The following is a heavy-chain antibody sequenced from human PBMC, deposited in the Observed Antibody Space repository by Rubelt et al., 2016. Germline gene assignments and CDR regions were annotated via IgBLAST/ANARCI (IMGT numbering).Heavy chain of an antibody. Sequence: MGRIIPILGIANYAQKFQGRVTITADKSTSTAYMELSSLRSDDTAVYYCARPRIAANAFDIWGQGTMVTVSS. CDR2: IIPILGIA. V-gene: IGHV1-69*02. J-gene: IGHJ3*02. D-gene: IGHD6-6*01. CDR3: ARPRIAANAFDI.